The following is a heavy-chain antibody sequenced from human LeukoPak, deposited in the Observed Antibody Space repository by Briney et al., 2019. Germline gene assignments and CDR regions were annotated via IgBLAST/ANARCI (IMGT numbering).Heavy chain of an antibody. V-gene: IGHV3-21*01. CDR1: GFTFSSYS. D-gene: IGHD2-8*01. J-gene: IGHJ4*02. CDR2: ISSSSSYI. CDR3: ATEEWYRFDN. Sequence: GGSLRLSCAASGFTFSSYSMNWVRQAPGKGLEWVSSISSSSSYIYYADSVKGRFTISRDNAKNSPYLQMNSLRAEDTAVYYCATEEWYRFDNWGQGTLVTVSS.